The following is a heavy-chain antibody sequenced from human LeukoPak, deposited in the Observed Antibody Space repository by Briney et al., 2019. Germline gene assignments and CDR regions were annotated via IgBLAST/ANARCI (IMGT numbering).Heavy chain of an antibody. V-gene: IGHV3-23*01. CDR2: ITVGGGST. CDR3: ANQRRYFDLGDAFDI. J-gene: IGHJ3*02. D-gene: IGHD3-9*01. CDR1: GFTFSSYG. Sequence: PGGSLRLSCAASGFTFSSYGMSWVRQAPGKGLEWVSVITVGGGSTYYADSVKGRCTISRDNSKNTLYLQMNSLRAEDTAVYYCANQRRYFDLGDAFDIWGQGTMVTVSS.